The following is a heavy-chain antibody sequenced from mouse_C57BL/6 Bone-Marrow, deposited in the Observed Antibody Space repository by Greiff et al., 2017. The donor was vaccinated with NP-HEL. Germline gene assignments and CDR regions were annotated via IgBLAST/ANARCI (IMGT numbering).Heavy chain of an antibody. CDR3: ARGAY. CDR2: IYPGDGDT. Sequence: QVQLQQSGAELVKPGASVKISCKASGYAFSSYWMNWVKQRPGKGLEWIGQIYPGDGDTNYNGKFKDKASLTADKASSTAYMQLSSRTSEDSAVYFCARGAYWGQGTLVTVSA. CDR1: GYAFSSYW. V-gene: IGHV1-80*01. J-gene: IGHJ3*01.